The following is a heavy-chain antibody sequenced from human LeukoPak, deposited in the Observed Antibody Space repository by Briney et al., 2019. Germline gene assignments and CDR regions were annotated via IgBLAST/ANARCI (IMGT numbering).Heavy chain of an antibody. CDR2: IRYVGSDK. CDR3: ARVRGGGSPFDI. J-gene: IGHJ3*02. V-gene: IGHV3-30*02. CDR1: GFTFSSCG. Sequence: PGGSLRLSCAASGFTFSSCGMHWVRQAPGKGLEWVAFIRYVGSDKYYADSVKGRFTISRDNSKNTLYLQMNSLRAEDTAVYYCARVRGGGSPFDIWGQGTMVTVSS. D-gene: IGHD3-10*01.